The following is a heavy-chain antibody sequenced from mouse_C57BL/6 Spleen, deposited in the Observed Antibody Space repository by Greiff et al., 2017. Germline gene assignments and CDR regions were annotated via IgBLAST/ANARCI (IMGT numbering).Heavy chain of an antibody. CDR1: GFTFTDYY. CDR3: ARLDYYGSSLDY. D-gene: IGHD1-1*01. CDR2: IRNKANGYTT. Sequence: EVMLVESGGGLVQPGGSLSLSCAASGFTFTDYYMSWVRQPPGKALEWLGFIRNKANGYTTEYSASVKGRFTISSDNSQSILYLQMNALRAEDSATYYCARLDYYGSSLDYWGQGTTLTVSS. V-gene: IGHV7-3*01. J-gene: IGHJ2*01.